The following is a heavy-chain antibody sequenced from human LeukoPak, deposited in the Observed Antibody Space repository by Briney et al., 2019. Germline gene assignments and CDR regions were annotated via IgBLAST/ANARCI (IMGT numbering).Heavy chain of an antibody. CDR2: IRYDGSNK. D-gene: IGHD6-6*01. V-gene: IGHV3-30*02. Sequence: GGSLRLSCAASGFTFSSYGMHWVRQAPGKGLEWVAFIRYDGSNKYYADSVKGRFTISRDNSKNTLYLQMNSPRAEDTAVYYCAKDLQYRPLPYYFDYWGQGTLVTVSS. J-gene: IGHJ4*02. CDR3: AKDLQYRPLPYYFDY. CDR1: GFTFSSYG.